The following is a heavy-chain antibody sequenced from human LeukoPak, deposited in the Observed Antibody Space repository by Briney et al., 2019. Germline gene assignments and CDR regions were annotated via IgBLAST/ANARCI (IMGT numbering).Heavy chain of an antibody. J-gene: IGHJ4*02. D-gene: IGHD3-3*01. CDR1: GGSYSGYY. CDR3: ARGITRTYDY. CDR2: INHRGST. V-gene: IGHV4-34*01. Sequence: PSETLSLTCAVYGGSYSGYYWSWIRQPPGKGLEWIGEINHRGSTNYNPSLKSRVTISVDTSKNQFSLKLSSVTAADTAVYYCARGITRTYDYWGQGTLVTVSS.